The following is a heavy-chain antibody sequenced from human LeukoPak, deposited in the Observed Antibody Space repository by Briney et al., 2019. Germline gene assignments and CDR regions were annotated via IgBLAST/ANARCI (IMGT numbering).Heavy chain of an antibody. CDR3: ARGGSPSDY. D-gene: IGHD3-16*01. CDR2: IHLDGTIT. J-gene: IGHJ4*02. CDR1: GFTFSSYG. V-gene: IGHV3-74*01. Sequence: GRSLRLSCAASGFTFSSYGMHWVRQAPGKGLVWVSRIHLDGTITNYADSVRGRFTISRDNAKNTLYLQMNSLRAEDTAVYYCARGGSPSDYWGQGTLVTVSS.